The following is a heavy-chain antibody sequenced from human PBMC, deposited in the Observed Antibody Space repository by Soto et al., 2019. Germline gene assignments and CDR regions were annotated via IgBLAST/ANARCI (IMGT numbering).Heavy chain of an antibody. Sequence: QVQLVQSGAEVKKPGSSVKVSCKASGGTFSSYAISWVRQAPGQGLEWMGGIIPMFGTTNYAQKFQGRVTMSADESPSIAYMELSSRRSEDTAVYYCARVVTVVKSFHYWYFDLWGRGTLVTVSS. D-gene: IGHD2-15*01. J-gene: IGHJ2*01. CDR3: ARVVTVVKSFHYWYFDL. V-gene: IGHV1-69*12. CDR2: IIPMFGTT. CDR1: GGTFSSYA.